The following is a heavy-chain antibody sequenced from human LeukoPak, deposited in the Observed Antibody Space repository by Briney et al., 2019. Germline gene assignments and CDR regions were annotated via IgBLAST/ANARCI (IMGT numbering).Heavy chain of an antibody. CDR1: GFTFSSYA. CDR3: TRVLYSSAWYGDHY. V-gene: IGHV3-21*01. CDR2: ISSSSSYI. J-gene: IGHJ4*02. D-gene: IGHD6-19*01. Sequence: GGSLRLSCAASGFTFSSYAMSWVRQAPGKGLEWVSSISSSSSYIYYADSVKGRFTISRDNAKNSLYLQMNSLRAEDTAVYYCTRVLYSSAWYGDHYWGQGALVTVSS.